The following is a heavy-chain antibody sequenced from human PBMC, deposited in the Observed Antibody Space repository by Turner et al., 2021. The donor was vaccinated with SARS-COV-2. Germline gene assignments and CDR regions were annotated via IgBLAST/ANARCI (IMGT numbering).Heavy chain of an antibody. D-gene: IGHD6-13*01. Sequence: EVKLLESGGGLVQPGGSLRLSCAPSGFTFRSYAMSWVRQAPGKGLEWVSAISGSGGRTYYADSVKGRFTISRDNSKNTLYLQMNSLRAEDTAVYYCAKTHGAAAGTFDYWGQGTLVTVSS. CDR2: ISGSGGRT. CDR1: GFTFRSYA. CDR3: AKTHGAAAGTFDY. V-gene: IGHV3-23*01. J-gene: IGHJ4*02.